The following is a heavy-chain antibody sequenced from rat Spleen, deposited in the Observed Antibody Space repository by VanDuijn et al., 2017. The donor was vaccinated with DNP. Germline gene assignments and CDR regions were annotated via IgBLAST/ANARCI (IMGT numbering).Heavy chain of an antibody. CDR2: ISYSGST. V-gene: IGHV3-1*01. Sequence: EVQLQESGPGLVKPSQSLSLTCSVTGYSITSNYWAWIRKFPGNKMEWMGYISYSGSTSYNPSLKRRISITRDTSKNQFFLQLNSVTTEDTATYYCARWVSMGFDYWGQGVMVTVSS. CDR1: GYSITSNY. D-gene: IGHD1-7*01. CDR3: ARWVSMGFDY. J-gene: IGHJ2*01.